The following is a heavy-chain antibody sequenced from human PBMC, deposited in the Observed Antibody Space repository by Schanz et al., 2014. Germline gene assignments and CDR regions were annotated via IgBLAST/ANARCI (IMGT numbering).Heavy chain of an antibody. Sequence: EVQLVESGGGLAQPGGSLRLSCAASGITFSGYSMNWVRQAPGKGLEWVSYISGSSSTKYYADSVKGRFTISRDNARSSLYLQVNSLRAEDTAVYYCAGAVATIRADSFDIWGQGTMVDVSS. CDR3: AGAVATIRADSFDI. D-gene: IGHD5-12*01. CDR1: GITFSGYS. V-gene: IGHV3-48*04. J-gene: IGHJ3*02. CDR2: ISGSSSTK.